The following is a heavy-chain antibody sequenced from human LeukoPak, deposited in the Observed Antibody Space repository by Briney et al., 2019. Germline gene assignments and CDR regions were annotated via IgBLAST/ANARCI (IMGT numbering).Heavy chain of an antibody. J-gene: IGHJ4*02. D-gene: IGHD3-10*01. CDR3: AREAQVGVIDY. V-gene: IGHV4-61*02. CDR2: IYTSGST. Sequence: PSETLSLTCTVSGGSISSGSYYWSWIRQPAGKGLEWIGRIYTSGSTNYNPSRKSRVTISVDTSKNQFSLQLSSVTAADTAVYYCAREAQVGVIDYWGQGTLVTVSS. CDR1: GGSISSGSYY.